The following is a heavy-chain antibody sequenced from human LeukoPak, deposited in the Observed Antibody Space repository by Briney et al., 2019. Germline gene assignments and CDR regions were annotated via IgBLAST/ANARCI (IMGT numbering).Heavy chain of an antibody. V-gene: IGHV4-59*11. D-gene: IGHD6-13*01. J-gene: IGHJ4*02. CDR1: GGSISTHY. CDR2: IYHTGST. CDR3: ARRGVSGSWYFFDY. Sequence: SETLSLTCTVSGGSISTHYWSWIRQPPGRGLEWIGYIYHTGSTNLHPSLKSRVTISVDTSKNQFSLKLSSATAADTAVYYCARRGVSGSWYFFDYWGQGTLITVSS.